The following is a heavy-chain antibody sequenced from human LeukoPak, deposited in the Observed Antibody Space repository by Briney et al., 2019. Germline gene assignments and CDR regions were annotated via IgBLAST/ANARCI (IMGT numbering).Heavy chain of an antibody. V-gene: IGHV3-7*01. CDR2: INQEGSEK. CDR3: ARVRFLEWSDY. Sequence: GGSLRLSCEPSGFSLRSFWMPWVRQAPGKGPEWVANINQEGSEKYYGDSVKGRFTISRDNAKNTLYLEMNSLRAEDTAVYYCARVRFLEWSDYWGQGTLVTVSS. J-gene: IGHJ4*02. CDR1: GFSLRSFW. D-gene: IGHD3-3*01.